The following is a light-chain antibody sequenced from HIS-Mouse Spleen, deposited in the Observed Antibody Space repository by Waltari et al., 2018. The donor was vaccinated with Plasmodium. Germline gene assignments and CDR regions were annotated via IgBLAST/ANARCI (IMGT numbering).Light chain of an antibody. J-gene: IGLJ3*02. V-gene: IGLV2-23*01. Sequence: QSALTQPASVSGSPGQSITISCTGTSSDVGSYNLVSWYQQLPGKVTKLMIYDGSKRRYWGSKLLCCSKSGNTASLTISGLQAEDEADYYCCSDAGSSTWVFGGGTKLT. CDR3: CSDAGSSTWV. CDR1: SSDVGSYNL. CDR2: DGS.